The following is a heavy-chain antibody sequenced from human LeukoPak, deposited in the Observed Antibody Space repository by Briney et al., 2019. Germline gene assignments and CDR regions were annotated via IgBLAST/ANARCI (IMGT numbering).Heavy chain of an antibody. D-gene: IGHD3-22*01. Sequence: GGSLRLSCAASGFTFSSYAMHWVRQAPGKGLEWVAVISYDGSNKYYADSVKGRFTISRDNSKNTLYLQMNSLRAEDTAVYYCARGSRTYYCDSSGYYGFDYWGQGTLVTVS. CDR2: ISYDGSNK. J-gene: IGHJ4*02. V-gene: IGHV3-30-3*01. CDR3: ARGSRTYYCDSSGYYGFDY. CDR1: GFTFSSYA.